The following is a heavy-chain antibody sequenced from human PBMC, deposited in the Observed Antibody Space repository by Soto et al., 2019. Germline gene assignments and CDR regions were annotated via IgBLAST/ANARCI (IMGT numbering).Heavy chain of an antibody. CDR1: GFTFDGYA. Sequence: GGSLRLSCAASGFTFDGYAMSWVRQAPGKGLQWVSSIGGSGDGTYYADSVKGRFTISRDNSKNTLYLQMNSLRAEDTAVYYCARAREVTFIRMRSSHWGQGTLVNVS. CDR3: ARAREVTFIRMRSSH. D-gene: IGHD6-6*01. J-gene: IGHJ4*02. CDR2: IGGSGDGT. V-gene: IGHV3-23*01.